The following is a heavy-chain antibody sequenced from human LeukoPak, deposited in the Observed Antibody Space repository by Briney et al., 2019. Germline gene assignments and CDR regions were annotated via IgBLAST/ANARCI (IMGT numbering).Heavy chain of an antibody. CDR1: GGSISSGGYY. CDR2: IYYSGST. D-gene: IGHD5-12*01. CDR3: ARIGGGYSGYDSDY. Sequence: PSETLSLTCTVSGGSISSGGYYWSWIRQHLGKGLEWIGYIYYSGSTYYNPSLKSRVTISVDTSKNQFSLKLSSVTAADTAVYYCARIGGGYSGYDSDYWGQGTLVTVSS. J-gene: IGHJ4*02. V-gene: IGHV4-31*03.